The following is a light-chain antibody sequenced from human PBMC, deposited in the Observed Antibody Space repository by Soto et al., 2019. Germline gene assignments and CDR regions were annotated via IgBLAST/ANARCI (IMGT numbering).Light chain of an antibody. Sequence: QSVLTQPASVSGSPGQSITISCTGTSSDVGGYNYVSWYQQHPGKGPKLMIYEVSNRPSGVSNRFSGSKSGNTASLTISGLQAEDEADYYCSSYTTSSTPVVFGGGTKLPVL. CDR1: SSDVGGYNY. CDR3: SSYTTSSTPVV. V-gene: IGLV2-14*01. J-gene: IGLJ2*01. CDR2: EVS.